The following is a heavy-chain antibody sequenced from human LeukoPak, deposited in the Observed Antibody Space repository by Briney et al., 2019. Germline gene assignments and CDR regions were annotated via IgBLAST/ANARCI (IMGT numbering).Heavy chain of an antibody. V-gene: IGHV4-59*01. CDR2: IYYSGST. D-gene: IGHD3-16*01. Sequence: TSETLSLTCTVSGGSISSYYWSWIRQPPGKGLEWIGYIYYSGSTNYNPSLKSRVTISVDTSKNQFPLKLSSVTAADTAVYYCARFLGGGYYFDYWGQGTLVTVSS. CDR3: ARFLGGGYYFDY. CDR1: GGSISSYY. J-gene: IGHJ4*02.